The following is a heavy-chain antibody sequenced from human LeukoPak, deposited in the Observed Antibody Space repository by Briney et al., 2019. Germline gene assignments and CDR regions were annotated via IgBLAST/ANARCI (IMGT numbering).Heavy chain of an antibody. CDR3: ARLSGVLIDY. CDR2: IDPSDSYT. Sequence: GESLQISCKGSGYSFTNFWISWVRPMPGKGLEWMGTIDPSDSYTNYSPSFQGHVTISADKSISTAYLQWSSLKASDTSIYYCARLSGVLIDYWGQGTLVTVSS. D-gene: IGHD2-15*01. V-gene: IGHV5-10-1*01. CDR1: GYSFTNFW. J-gene: IGHJ4*02.